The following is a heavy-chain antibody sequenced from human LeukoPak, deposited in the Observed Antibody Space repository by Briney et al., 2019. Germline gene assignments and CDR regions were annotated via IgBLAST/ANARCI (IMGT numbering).Heavy chain of an antibody. CDR1: GFTFTSYA. CDR3: ARDLTYFDS. Sequence: PGGSLRLSCAASGFTFTSYAMSWVRQAPGKGLEWVSAISGSGGSTYYADSVKGRFTISRDNAKKSLYLQMSSLRVEDTAVYYCARDLTYFDSWGQGTLVTVSS. CDR2: ISGSGGST. D-gene: IGHD2-21*02. J-gene: IGHJ4*02. V-gene: IGHV3-23*01.